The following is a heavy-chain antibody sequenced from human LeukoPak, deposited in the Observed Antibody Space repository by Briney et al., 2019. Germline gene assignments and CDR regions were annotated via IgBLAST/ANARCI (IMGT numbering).Heavy chain of an antibody. CDR3: ARDRGSAWYGDLGY. CDR1: GFTFSTFS. CDR2: ISGDSNYI. D-gene: IGHD6-19*01. Sequence: NPGGSLRLSCAASGFTFSTFSMNWVRQAPGEGLEWVSSISGDSNYIFYADSVKGRFTISRDNAKNSLYLEMNSLRAEDTAVYFCARDRGSAWYGDLGYWGQGTLVTVSS. J-gene: IGHJ4*02. V-gene: IGHV3-21*01.